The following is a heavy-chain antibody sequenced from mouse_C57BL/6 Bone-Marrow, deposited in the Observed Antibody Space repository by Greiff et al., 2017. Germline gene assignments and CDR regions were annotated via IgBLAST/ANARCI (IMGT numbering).Heavy chain of an antibody. CDR3: ARHEGGAYYGSSPYYAMDY. J-gene: IGHJ4*01. Sequence: EVQGVESGGDLVKPGGSLKLSCAASGFTFSSYGMSWVRQTPDKRLEWVATISSGGSYTYYPDSVKGRFTISRDNAKNTLYLQMSSLKSEDTAMYYCARHEGGAYYGSSPYYAMDYWGQGTSVTVFS. V-gene: IGHV5-6*01. D-gene: IGHD1-1*01. CDR1: GFTFSSYG. CDR2: ISSGGSYT.